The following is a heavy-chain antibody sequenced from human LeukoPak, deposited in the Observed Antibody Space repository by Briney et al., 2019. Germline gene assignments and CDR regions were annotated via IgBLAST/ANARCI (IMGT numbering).Heavy chain of an antibody. V-gene: IGHV1-69*13. CDR3: ARDRLQLQS. CDR1: GGTFSSSA. D-gene: IGHD5-24*01. J-gene: IGHJ5*02. CDR2: IIPIFGSS. Sequence: GASVKVSCKASGGTFSSSAISWVRQAPGQGLEWLGGIIPIFGSSNYAQNFQDRVTITADESTSTAYMELSSLRSEDTAVYYCARDRLQLQSWGQGTLVTVSS.